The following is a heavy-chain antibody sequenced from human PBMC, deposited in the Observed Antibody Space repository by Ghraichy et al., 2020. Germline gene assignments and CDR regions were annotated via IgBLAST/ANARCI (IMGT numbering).Heavy chain of an antibody. CDR1: GFSFGSYS. CDR2: ITSTSSFI. V-gene: IGHV3-48*02. Sequence: LSLTCVGSGFSFGSYSMNWVRQSPGKRLEWVSYITSTSSFISYADSVKGRFTISRDNAQNSLSLQMNSLTDDDTAVYYCARGSRVVRFYYYDGMDVWGQGTTVTVSS. D-gene: IGHD4-23*01. CDR3: ARGSRVVRFYYYDGMDV. J-gene: IGHJ6*02.